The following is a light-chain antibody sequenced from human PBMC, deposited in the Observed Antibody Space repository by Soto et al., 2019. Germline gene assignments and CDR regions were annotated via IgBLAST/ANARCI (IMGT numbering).Light chain of an antibody. CDR2: GAS. Sequence: EIVLTQSPGTLSLSPGERATLSCWASQSVSSSFLAWYQQKPGQAPRLLIYGASTRATGIPDRFSGSGSGTAFTLTISRLQPQDFEVYYCQQYGTSPCTFGQGTKLEIK. CDR3: QQYGTSPCT. CDR1: QSVSSSF. J-gene: IGKJ2*02. V-gene: IGKV3-20*01.